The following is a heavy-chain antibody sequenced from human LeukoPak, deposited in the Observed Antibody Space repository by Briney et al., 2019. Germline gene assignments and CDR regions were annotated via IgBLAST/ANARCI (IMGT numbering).Heavy chain of an antibody. CDR1: GFIFSNDW. CDR2: LNLDGTTT. V-gene: IGHV3-74*01. D-gene: IGHD1-26*01. CDR3: ARESAGSYWG. Sequence: PGGSLRLSCAASGFIFSNDWMHSVRQAPGKGLVWVSRLNLDGTTTSYADSVEGRFTISRDNAKNTLYLQMNSLRVDDTAVYYCARESAGSYWGWGQGTLVTVSS. J-gene: IGHJ4*02.